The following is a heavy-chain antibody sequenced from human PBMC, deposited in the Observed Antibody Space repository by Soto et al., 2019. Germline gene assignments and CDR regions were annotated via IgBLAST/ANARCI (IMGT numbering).Heavy chain of an antibody. Sequence: EVQLLESGGGLIPPGGSLRLSCAASGFTFTWYSMSWVRQAPGKGLEWVSHISASGDTTYYADSVKGRFTISRDNSKNTLYLQMNRLRADDTALYYCAAPVPAASPYDNYDMDVWGQGTTVTVSS. J-gene: IGHJ6*02. V-gene: IGHV3-23*01. D-gene: IGHD2-2*01. CDR3: AAPVPAASPYDNYDMDV. CDR1: GFTFTWYS. CDR2: ISASGDTT.